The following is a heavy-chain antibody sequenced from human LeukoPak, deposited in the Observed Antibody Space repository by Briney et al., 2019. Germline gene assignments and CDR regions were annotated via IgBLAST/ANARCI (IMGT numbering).Heavy chain of an antibody. Sequence: AGSLRLSRAASGFTFNTSAMIWVRQAPGKGLEWVSVISGSGGSKYYADSVKGRFAISRDNSKNTLYLQINSLRAEDTAVYYCAKHNEDYGDYAGFDYWGQGTLVTVSS. J-gene: IGHJ4*02. V-gene: IGHV3-23*01. CDR1: GFTFNTSA. CDR3: AKHNEDYGDYAGFDY. D-gene: IGHD4-17*01. CDR2: ISGSGGSK.